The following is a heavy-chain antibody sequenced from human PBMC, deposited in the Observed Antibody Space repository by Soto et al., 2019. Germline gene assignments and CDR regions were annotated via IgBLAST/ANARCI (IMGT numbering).Heavy chain of an antibody. CDR3: AKWGYHVWSGYSDNWFDP. D-gene: IGHD3-3*01. V-gene: IGHV3-23*01. CDR1: GITFSSYA. Sequence: EVQLLESGGGLVQPGGSLRLSCAASGITFSSYAMSWVRQAPGKGLEWVSSISGSGGSTYYADSVKGRFTISRDNSKKTLYLQMHSLRAEDTAEYYCAKWGYHVWSGYSDNWFDPWGQGTLVIVSS. J-gene: IGHJ5*02. CDR2: ISGSGGST.